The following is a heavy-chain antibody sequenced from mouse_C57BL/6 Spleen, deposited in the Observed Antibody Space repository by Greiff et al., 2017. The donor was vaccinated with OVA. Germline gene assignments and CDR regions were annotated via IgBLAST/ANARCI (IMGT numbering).Heavy chain of an antibody. J-gene: IGHJ2*01. Sequence: EVKLMESGGGLVQPGGSLSLSCAASGFTFTDYYMSWVRQPPGKALEWLGFIRNKANGYTTEYSASVKGRFTISRDNSQSILYLQMNALRAEDSATYYCARYHSRGDYFDYWGQGTTLTVSS. CDR2: IRNKANGYTT. V-gene: IGHV7-3*01. CDR3: ARYHSRGDYFDY. CDR1: GFTFTDYY.